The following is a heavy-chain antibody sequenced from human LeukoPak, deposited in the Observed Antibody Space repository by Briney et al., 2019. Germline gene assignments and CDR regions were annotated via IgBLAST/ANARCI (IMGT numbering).Heavy chain of an antibody. CDR3: ARDSVDYYYYYYMDV. V-gene: IGHV4-61*02. CDR2: IYTSGST. D-gene: IGHD5/OR15-5a*01. CDR1: GGSISSGRYY. J-gene: IGHJ6*03. Sequence: SETLSLTCTVSGGSISSGRYYWSWIRQPAGKGLEWIGRIYTSGSTNYNPSLKSLVTISLDTSKNQFSLKLSSVTAAATAVYYCARDSVDYYYYYYMDVWGKGTTVTVSS.